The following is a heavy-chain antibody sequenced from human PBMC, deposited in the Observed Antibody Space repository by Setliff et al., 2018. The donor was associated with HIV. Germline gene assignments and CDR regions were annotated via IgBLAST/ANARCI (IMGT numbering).Heavy chain of an antibody. Sequence: SVKVSCKAYGGTFSNYGISWVRQAPGQGLEWMGGIIPIFGTANYAQKFQGRVTITADASTSTAYMELSSLSSEDTAVYYCARDQPTVYYTSWYDSGEYNWFDPWDQGTLVTVSS. CDR1: GGTFSNYG. CDR2: IIPIFGTA. J-gene: IGHJ5*02. D-gene: IGHD6-13*01. CDR3: ARDQPTVYYTSWYDSGEYNWFDP. V-gene: IGHV1-69*13.